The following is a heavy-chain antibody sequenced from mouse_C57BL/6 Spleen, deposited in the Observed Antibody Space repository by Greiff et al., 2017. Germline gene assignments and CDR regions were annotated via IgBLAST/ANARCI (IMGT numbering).Heavy chain of an antibody. J-gene: IGHJ3*01. D-gene: IGHD2-4*01. V-gene: IGHV1-82*01. Sequence: QVQLKEPGPELVKPGASVKISCKASGYAFSSSWMHWVKQRPGQGLVWIGRIYPGDGDTNYNGKFKGKATLTADKSSSTAYMQLSSRTSEESAVYYCARGMRYDYAWFAYWGQGTLVTVSA. CDR2: IYPGDGDT. CDR3: ARGMRYDYAWFAY. CDR1: GYAFSSSW.